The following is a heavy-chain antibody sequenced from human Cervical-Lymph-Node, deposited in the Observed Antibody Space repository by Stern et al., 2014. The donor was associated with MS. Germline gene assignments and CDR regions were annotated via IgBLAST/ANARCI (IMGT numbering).Heavy chain of an antibody. Sequence: VQLVQSGSQVIKPGASVKVSCQASGYTFINYDIFWVRQATGQGLEWMGWMNPKNTTTGNAQKLQGRATLTRKSSIRKDIMGLRGLRSVDTAVYYCVRGGFSYGYGLDAWGQGTAVIVSS. CDR2: MNPKNTTT. V-gene: IGHV1-8*01. J-gene: IGHJ6*02. CDR3: VRGGFSYGYGLDA. D-gene: IGHD5-18*01. CDR1: GYTFINYD.